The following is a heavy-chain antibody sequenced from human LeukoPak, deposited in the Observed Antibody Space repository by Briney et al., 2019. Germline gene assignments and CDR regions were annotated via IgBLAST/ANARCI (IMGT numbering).Heavy chain of an antibody. CDR3: GVGLRVPLDY. CDR1: GFTFSSYA. J-gene: IGHJ4*02. CDR2: INSDGSST. V-gene: IGHV3-74*01. D-gene: IGHD4/OR15-4a*01. Sequence: PGGSLRLSCAASGFTFSSYAMSWVRQAPGKGLVWVSRINSDGSSTSYADSVKGRFTISRDNAKNTLYLQMNSLRAEDTAVYYCGVGLRVPLDYWGQGTLVTVSS.